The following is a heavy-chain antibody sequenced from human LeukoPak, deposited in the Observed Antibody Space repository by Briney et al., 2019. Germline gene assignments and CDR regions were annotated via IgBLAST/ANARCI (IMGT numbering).Heavy chain of an antibody. V-gene: IGHV3-23*01. D-gene: IGHD5-18*01. CDR2: MSGTGGTS. CDR3: ARMGTPVDTAMVH. J-gene: IGHJ4*02. Sequence: GGSLRLSCAASGFKFSDYAMNWVRQAPGKGLEWVSGMSGTGGTSYYADSVKGRFTISRDNSKNTLYLQMNSLRAEDTAVYYCARMGTPVDTAMVHWGQGTLVTVSS. CDR1: GFKFSDYA.